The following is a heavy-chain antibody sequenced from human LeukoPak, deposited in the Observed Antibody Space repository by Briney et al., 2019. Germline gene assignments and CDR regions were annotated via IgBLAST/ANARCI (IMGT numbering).Heavy chain of an antibody. Sequence: SETLSLTCTVSDDSLSDYYRGWIRQPPGKGLEWIGYFYDSARSTSSPSLTSRVTISADTSKNHFSLKLNSVTTAGTAVYYCTGGAGWLIDYWGQGILVTVSS. CDR1: DDSLSDYY. CDR3: TGGAGWLIDY. D-gene: IGHD3-16*01. CDR2: FYDSARS. V-gene: IGHV4-59*01. J-gene: IGHJ4*02.